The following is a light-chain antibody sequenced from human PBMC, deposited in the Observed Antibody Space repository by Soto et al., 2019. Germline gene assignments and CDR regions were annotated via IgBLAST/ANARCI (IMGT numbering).Light chain of an antibody. CDR2: GAS. CDR3: QQYGGSPMIT. CDR1: QSVSSK. J-gene: IGKJ5*01. V-gene: IGKV3-20*01. Sequence: IVMTQSPVTLSVSPGERATLSCRASQSVSSKVAWYQQKPGQAPRLLLYGASSRATGIPDRFSGSGCGTDFFLPINRLETDDFLVYYCQQYGGSPMITFGQGTRLEIK.